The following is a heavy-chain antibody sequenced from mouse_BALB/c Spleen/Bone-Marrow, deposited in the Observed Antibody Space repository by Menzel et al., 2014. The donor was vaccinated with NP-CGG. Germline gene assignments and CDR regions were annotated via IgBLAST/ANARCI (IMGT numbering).Heavy chain of an antibody. CDR2: INPESSTI. CDR3: ARHYYYGYVGY. CDR1: GFDFSGYW. V-gene: IGHV4-1*02. J-gene: IGHJ4*01. D-gene: IGHD1-2*01. Sequence: EVKLEESGGGLVQPGGSLKLSCAVSGFDFSGYWMSWVRQAPGRGLEWIGEINPESSTINYTPSLKDKFSISRDNAKNTLYLQMSKVRSEDAALYYCARHYYYGYVGYWGQGTSVTVSS.